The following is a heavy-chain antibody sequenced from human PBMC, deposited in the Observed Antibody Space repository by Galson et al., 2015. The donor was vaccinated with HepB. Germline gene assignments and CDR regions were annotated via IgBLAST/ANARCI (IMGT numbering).Heavy chain of an antibody. D-gene: IGHD6-13*01. J-gene: IGHJ6*02. CDR3: AREAMEQQLDYYYYGMDV. CDR2: ISYDGSNK. Sequence: PWVRQAPGKGLEWVAVISYDGSNKYYADSVKGRFTISRDNSKNTLYLQMNSLRAEDTAVYYCAREAMEQQLDYYYYGMDVWGQGTTVTVSS. V-gene: IGHV3-30*04.